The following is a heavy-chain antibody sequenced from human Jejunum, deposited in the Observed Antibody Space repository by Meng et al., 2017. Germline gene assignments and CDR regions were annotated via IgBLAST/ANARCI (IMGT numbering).Heavy chain of an antibody. CDR3: ARSPQYYDSSGFAFDP. D-gene: IGHD3-22*01. Sequence: QLQLLQWGAGLLKPSETLSLPCTVYGDSFTDYYWNWIRQPPGKGLEWIGEIHHSGSTNYNPSLESRVTMSGDTSRKQFSLTLSAVTAADTAVYYCARSPQYYDSSGFAFDPWGQGTLVTVSS. CDR2: IHHSGST. CDR1: GDSFTDYY. V-gene: IGHV4-34*01. J-gene: IGHJ5*02.